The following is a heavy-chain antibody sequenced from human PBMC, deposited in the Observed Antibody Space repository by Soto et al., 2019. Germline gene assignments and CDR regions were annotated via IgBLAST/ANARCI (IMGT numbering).Heavy chain of an antibody. Sequence: QVQLVQSGAEVKKPGSSVKVSCKASGGTFSTYTITWVRQAPGQGLEWMGRIIPIIGISNYAQKFQGRVTITADKFTGTAYMELTRLRSDDTAVYYCAGDPDSHYNDSHASSYPWGQGTLGTVSS. D-gene: IGHD3-22*01. CDR3: AGDPDSHYNDSHASSYP. J-gene: IGHJ5*02. CDR1: GGTFSTYT. V-gene: IGHV1-69*08. CDR2: IIPIIGIS.